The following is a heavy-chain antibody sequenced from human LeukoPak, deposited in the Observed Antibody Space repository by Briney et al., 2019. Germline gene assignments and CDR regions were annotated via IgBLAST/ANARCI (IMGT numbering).Heavy chain of an antibody. CDR3: ARDRYYYDSSARYFDY. CDR2: IYYSGST. J-gene: IGHJ4*02. CDR1: GGSFSGYY. D-gene: IGHD3-22*01. Sequence: SETLSLTCAVYGGSFSGYYWSWIRQPPGKGLEWIGSIYYSGSTYYNPSLKSRVTISVDTSKNQFSLKLSSVTAADTAVYYCARDRYYYDSSARYFDYWGQGTLVTVSS. V-gene: IGHV4-34*01.